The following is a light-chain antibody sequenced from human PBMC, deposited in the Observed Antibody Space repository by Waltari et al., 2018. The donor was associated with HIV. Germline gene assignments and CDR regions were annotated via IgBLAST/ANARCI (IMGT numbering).Light chain of an antibody. Sequence: EIVMTQSPATLSVSPGERATLSCRASQSVRSNLAWYQQKPGQATRLVIYDASTRATGIPARFIGSGSGTEFTLTISSLQSEDFAVYYCQQYNNWPPYTFGQGTKLEIK. CDR1: QSVRSN. CDR3: QQYNNWPPYT. J-gene: IGKJ2*01. V-gene: IGKV3-15*01. CDR2: DAS.